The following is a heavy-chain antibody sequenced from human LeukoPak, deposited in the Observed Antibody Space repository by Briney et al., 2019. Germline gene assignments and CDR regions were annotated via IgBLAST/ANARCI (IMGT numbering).Heavy chain of an antibody. V-gene: IGHV1-18*01. CDR2: VSPYNGDT. Sequence: GASVKVPCNPSGYTFTRYGMSWVRQAPGQGLEWMGWVSPYNGDTNYAQKFQGRVSMTTDTSTTTAYMELRSLTSDDTAVYYCARNYFASGSYGVDSWGQGTLVIVSS. CDR1: GYTFTRYG. J-gene: IGHJ5*01. D-gene: IGHD3-10*01. CDR3: ARNYFASGSYGVDS.